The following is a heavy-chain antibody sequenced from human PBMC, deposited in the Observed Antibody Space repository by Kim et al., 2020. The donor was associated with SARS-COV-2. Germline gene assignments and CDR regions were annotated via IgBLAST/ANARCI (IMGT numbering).Heavy chain of an antibody. J-gene: IGHJ4*02. CDR3: AKHDYGDSGCRWCDYFDY. Sequence: GGSLRLSCAASGFTFSSYAMSWVRQAPGKGLEWVSAISGSGGSTYYADSVKGRFTISRDNSKNTLYLQMNSLRAEDTAVYYCAKHDYGDSGCRWCDYFDYWGQGTLVTVSS. CDR1: GFTFSSYA. CDR2: ISGSGGST. D-gene: IGHD4-17*01. V-gene: IGHV3-23*01.